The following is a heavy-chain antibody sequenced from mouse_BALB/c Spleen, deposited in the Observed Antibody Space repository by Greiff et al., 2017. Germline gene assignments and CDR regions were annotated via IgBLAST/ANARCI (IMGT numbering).Heavy chain of an antibody. CDR1: GFTFSDYY. Sequence: EVMLVESGGGLVKPGGSLKLSCAASGFTFSDYYMYWVRQTPEKRLEWVATISDGGSYTYYPDSVKGRFTISRDNAKNNLYLQMSSLKSADTAMYYCARPYGSSHYAMDYWGQGTSVTVSS. D-gene: IGHD1-1*01. J-gene: IGHJ4*01. CDR3: ARPYGSSHYAMDY. CDR2: ISDGGSYT. V-gene: IGHV5-4*02.